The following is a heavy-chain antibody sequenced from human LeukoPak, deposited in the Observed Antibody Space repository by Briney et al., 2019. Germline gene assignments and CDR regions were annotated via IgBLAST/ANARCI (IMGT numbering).Heavy chain of an antibody. CDR3: ARGYEKYYYDSSGGGMLDYFDY. CDR1: GYTFTSYG. CDR2: ISAYNGNT. J-gene: IGHJ4*02. Sequence: ASVKVSCKASGYTFTSYGISWVRQAPGQGLEWMGWISAYNGNTNYAQKLQGRVTMTTDTSTSTAYMELRSLRSDDTAVYYCARGYEKYYYDSSGGGMLDYFDYWGQGTLVTVSS. D-gene: IGHD3-22*01. V-gene: IGHV1-18*01.